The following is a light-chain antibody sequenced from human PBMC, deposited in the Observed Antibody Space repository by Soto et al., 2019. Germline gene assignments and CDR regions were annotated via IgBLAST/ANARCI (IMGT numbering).Light chain of an antibody. CDR2: AAS. CDR3: LHDYNYPRT. CDR1: QDISND. V-gene: IGKV1-6*01. J-gene: IGKJ1*01. Sequence: AIQMTQSPSSLSASVGDRVTITCRASQDISNDLGWYQQKPGKAPKLLIYAASTLHSGVPSRFSSSGSGTDFTLTISSLQPEDFATYYCLHDYNYPRTFGQGTKVEIK.